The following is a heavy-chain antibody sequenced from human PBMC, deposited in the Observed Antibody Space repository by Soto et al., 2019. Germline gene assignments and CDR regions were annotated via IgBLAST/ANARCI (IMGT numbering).Heavy chain of an antibody. Sequence: QVQVVESGGGVVQPGRYLRLYCAASGFTLSCCGMHWVRQAPGKGLEWVGVITYDGSEIHYGDSVKGRFTISRDSSENTVYLQMNSLRVEDSAVYYCAKEQSSGFYRVVDYWGQGTLVTVSP. V-gene: IGHV3-30*18. CDR2: ITYDGSEI. CDR3: AKEQSSGFYRVVDY. J-gene: IGHJ4*02. CDR1: GFTLSCCG. D-gene: IGHD6-19*01.